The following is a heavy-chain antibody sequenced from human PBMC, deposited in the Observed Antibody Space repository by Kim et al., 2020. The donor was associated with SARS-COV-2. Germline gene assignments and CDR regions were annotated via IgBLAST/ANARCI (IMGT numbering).Heavy chain of an antibody. D-gene: IGHD3-10*01. J-gene: IGHJ6*02. CDR3: ARDLYGSGFSYYYYGMDV. Sequence: KGRFTISRDNAKNSLYLQMNSLRAEDTAVYYCARDLYGSGFSYYYYGMDVWGQGTTVTVSS. V-gene: IGHV3-11*06.